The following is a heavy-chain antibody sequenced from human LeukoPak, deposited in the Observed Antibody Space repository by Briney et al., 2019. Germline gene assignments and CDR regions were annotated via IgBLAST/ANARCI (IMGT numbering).Heavy chain of an antibody. CDR3: VKYLDGSGFVDY. J-gene: IGHJ4*02. Sequence: GGSLRLSCSASGFTFKNYALHWVRQAPGKGLEYVSGINVDGASTYYADSVRGRFTISRANSKNTLYLHMSSLRPDDTAVYFCVKYLDGSGFVDYWGQGTLVTVSS. CDR1: GFTFKNYA. D-gene: IGHD6-19*01. V-gene: IGHV3-64D*06. CDR2: INVDGAST.